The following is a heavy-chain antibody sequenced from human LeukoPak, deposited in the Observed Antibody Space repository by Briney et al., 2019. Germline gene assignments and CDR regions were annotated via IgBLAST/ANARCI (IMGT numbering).Heavy chain of an antibody. Sequence: PGGSLRLSCAASGFTFSSYAMSWVRQAPGKGLEWVSYISTSGTTIYYADSVKGRFTISRDNAKNSLYLQMNSLRAEDTAAYYCARDSPNYYDSSGSFISRPFDYWGQGTLVTVSS. CDR1: GFTFSSYA. J-gene: IGHJ4*02. CDR2: ISTSGTTI. CDR3: ARDSPNYYDSSGSFISRPFDY. V-gene: IGHV3-48*03. D-gene: IGHD3-22*01.